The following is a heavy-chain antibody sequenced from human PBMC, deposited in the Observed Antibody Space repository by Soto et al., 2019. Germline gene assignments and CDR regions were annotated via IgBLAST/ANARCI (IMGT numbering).Heavy chain of an antibody. J-gene: IGHJ4*02. V-gene: IGHV4-31*03. CDR2: IYYIGST. Sequence: QVQLQESAPGLVKPSQTLSLTCTVSGGSISSGGYYWSWIRQHPGKGLEWTGYIYYIGSTYYSTYLKSGVTIAVDTSKNQFSLKLSSVTAADTAVYYCARVRNCGGDCYTTGRYFDYWGQGTLVTVSS. CDR3: ARVRNCGGDCYTTGRYFDY. D-gene: IGHD2-21*02. CDR1: GGSISSGGYY.